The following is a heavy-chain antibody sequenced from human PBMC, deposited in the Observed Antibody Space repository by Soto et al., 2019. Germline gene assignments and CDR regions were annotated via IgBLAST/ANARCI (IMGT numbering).Heavy chain of an antibody. Sequence: QLHLQQSGPGLVKPSQTLSLTCAISGDSVSTNSATWDWIRQSPSRGLEWLGRTYYRSNWYTDYADSEKGRXTXSXXTSNNQLSLQLNSVTPDDTAVYYCARLIGNSWLDSWGQGTLVTVSS. J-gene: IGHJ5*01. CDR3: ARLIGNSWLDS. CDR2: TYYRSNWYT. V-gene: IGHV6-1*01. D-gene: IGHD2-8*01. CDR1: GDSVSTNSAT.